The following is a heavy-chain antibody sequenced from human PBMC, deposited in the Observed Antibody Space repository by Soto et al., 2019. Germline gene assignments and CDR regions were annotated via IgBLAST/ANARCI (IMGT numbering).Heavy chain of an antibody. Sequence: SPTLSLTCAISGDSVSSNSAAWNWIRQSPSRGLEWLGRTYYRSKWYNDYAVSVKSRITINPDTSKNQFSLQLNSVTPEDTAVYYCARDLRIAAAGTGWVDYWGQGTLVTVSS. CDR1: GDSVSSNSAA. J-gene: IGHJ4*02. V-gene: IGHV6-1*01. D-gene: IGHD6-13*01. CDR2: TYYRSKWYN. CDR3: ARDLRIAAAGTGWVDY.